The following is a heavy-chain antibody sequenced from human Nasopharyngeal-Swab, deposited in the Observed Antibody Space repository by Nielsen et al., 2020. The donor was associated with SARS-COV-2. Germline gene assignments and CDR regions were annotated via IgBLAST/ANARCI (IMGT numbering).Heavy chain of an antibody. D-gene: IGHD2-15*01. Sequence: GGSLRLSCKGSGYIFTSYWIGWVRQMPGKGLEWMGIIYPGDSDTRYSPSFEGQVTISADKSISTAYLQWSSLKASDTAMYYCARQRQYCSGGSCYSKWFDPWGQGTLVTVSS. J-gene: IGHJ5*02. CDR1: GYIFTSYW. V-gene: IGHV5-51*01. CDR2: IYPGDSDT. CDR3: ARQRQYCSGGSCYSKWFDP.